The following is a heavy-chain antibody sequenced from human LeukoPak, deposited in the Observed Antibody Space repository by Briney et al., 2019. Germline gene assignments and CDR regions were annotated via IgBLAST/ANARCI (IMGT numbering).Heavy chain of an antibody. CDR1: GFIFSSYS. CDR3: AYTSGYDFSSYYYYMDV. V-gene: IGHV3-21*01. Sequence: GGSLRLSCAASGFIFSSYSMNWVRQAPGKGLEWVSSIISGSSYIYYADSVKGRFTISRDNAKNSLYLQMNSLSAEDTAVYYCAYTSGYDFSSYYYYMDVWGKGTTVTVSS. J-gene: IGHJ6*03. CDR2: IISGSSYI. D-gene: IGHD5-12*01.